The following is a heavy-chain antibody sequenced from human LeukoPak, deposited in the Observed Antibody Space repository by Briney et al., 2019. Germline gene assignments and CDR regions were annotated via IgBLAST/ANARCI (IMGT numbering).Heavy chain of an antibody. CDR3: AKPRDGYNSWYYFDY. D-gene: IGHD5-24*01. CDR2: ISYDGSNK. CDR1: GFTFSSYG. Sequence: GGSLRLSCAASGFTFSSYGMHWVRQAPGKGLEWVAVISYDGSNKYHADSVKGRFTISRDNSKNTLYLQMNSLRAEDTAVYYCAKPRDGYNSWYYFDYWGQGTLVTVSS. J-gene: IGHJ4*02. V-gene: IGHV3-30*18.